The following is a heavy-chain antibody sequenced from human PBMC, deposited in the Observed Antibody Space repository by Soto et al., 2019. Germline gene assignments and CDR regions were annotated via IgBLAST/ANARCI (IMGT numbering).Heavy chain of an antibody. J-gene: IGHJ2*01. CDR2: TNPKSGGT. CDR1: GYSFTDYH. D-gene: IGHD2-8*01. Sequence: ASVKVSCKASGYSFTDYHIHWVRQAPGQGLEWLGRTNPKSGGTNTAQKFQGWVTMTRDRSISTVYMELTRLRSDDTAVYFCARGHSKDSSTGVCSSFYHHEMHAWAPRAPVIVSCGKTESLISPLVPHWY. CDR3: ARGHSKDSSTGVCSSFYHHEMHAWAPRAPVIVSCGKTESLISPLVPHWY. V-gene: IGHV1-2*04.